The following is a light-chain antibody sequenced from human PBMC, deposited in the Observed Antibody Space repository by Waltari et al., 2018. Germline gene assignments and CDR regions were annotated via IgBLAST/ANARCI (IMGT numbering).Light chain of an antibody. V-gene: IGKV4-1*01. CDR3: QQYYTTPLT. Sequence: DIVMTQSPDSLAVSLGERATIDCTSRQSVLYSSTNKNYLAWYQQKPGQPPKLLIYWSSTRESGVPDRFSGSGSGTAFTLTISSLQAEDVAVYYCQQYYTTPLTFGGGTKVEIK. J-gene: IGKJ4*01. CDR1: QSVLYSSTNKNY. CDR2: WSS.